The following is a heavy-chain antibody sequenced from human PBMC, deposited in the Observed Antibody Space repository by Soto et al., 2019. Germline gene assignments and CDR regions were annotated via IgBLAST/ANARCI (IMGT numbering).Heavy chain of an antibody. CDR1: GFTFSSYA. CDR3: AKHNGDYPYYYYGMDV. Sequence: EVPLLESGGGLVQPGGSLRLSCAASGFTFSSYAMSWVRQAPGKGLEWVSAISGSGGSTYYADSVKGRFTISRDNSKNTLYLQMNSLRAEDTAVYYCAKHNGDYPYYYYGMDVWGQGTTVTVSS. CDR2: ISGSGGST. J-gene: IGHJ6*02. D-gene: IGHD4-17*01. V-gene: IGHV3-23*01.